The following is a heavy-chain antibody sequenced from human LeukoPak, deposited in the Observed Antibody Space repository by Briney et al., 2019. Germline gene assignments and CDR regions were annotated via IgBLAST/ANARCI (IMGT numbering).Heavy chain of an antibody. CDR3: ARQKSNAFDI. V-gene: IGHV4-59*08. CDR1: GGSISSYY. Sequence: SETLSLTCTVSGGSISSYYWSWIRQPPGKGLEWIGYIYYSGSTNYNPSLKSQVTISVDTSKNQFSLKLSSVTAADTAVYYCARQKSNAFDIWGRGTMVTVSS. CDR2: IYYSGST. J-gene: IGHJ3*02.